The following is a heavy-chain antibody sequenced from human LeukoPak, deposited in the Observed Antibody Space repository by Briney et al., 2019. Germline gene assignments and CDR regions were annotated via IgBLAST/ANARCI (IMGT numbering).Heavy chain of an antibody. J-gene: IGHJ4*02. D-gene: IGHD4-17*01. Sequence: GGSLRLSCAASGFTFSSHSMTWVRQAPGQGLEWVSYITSDSVTRFYADSVKGRFTASRDSAEKSMYLQMNNLRAEDTAVYYCAREGPRAVDYWGQGTLVTVSS. CDR1: GFTFSSHS. V-gene: IGHV3-48*01. CDR3: AREGPRAVDY. CDR2: ITSDSVTR.